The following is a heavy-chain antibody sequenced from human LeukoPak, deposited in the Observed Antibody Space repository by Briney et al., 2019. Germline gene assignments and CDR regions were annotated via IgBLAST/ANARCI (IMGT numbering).Heavy chain of an antibody. D-gene: IGHD2-2*01. CDR3: ARVESSSWYKYFDL. CDR1: GDSVSSNSAA. CDR2: TYYRSKWNS. Sequence: SQTLSLTCAISGDSVSSNSAAWNWIRQSPSRGLEWLERTYYRSKWNSDYAVSVRSRIAINPDTSKNQFSLQLNSVTPEDTAVYYCARVESSSWYKYFDLWGRGTLVTVSS. J-gene: IGHJ2*01. V-gene: IGHV6-1*01.